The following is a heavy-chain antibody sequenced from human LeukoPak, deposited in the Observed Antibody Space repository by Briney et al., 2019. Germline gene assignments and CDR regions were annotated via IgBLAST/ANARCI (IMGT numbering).Heavy chain of an antibody. Sequence: ASVKVSCKASGYTFTGYYMHWVRQAPGQGLEWMGWISAYNGNTNYAQKLQGRVTMTTDTSTSTAYMELRSLRSDDTAVYYCARRFRDDSSGYYYYFDYWGQGTLVTVSS. V-gene: IGHV1-18*04. CDR3: ARRFRDDSSGYYYYFDY. CDR2: ISAYNGNT. J-gene: IGHJ4*02. D-gene: IGHD3-22*01. CDR1: GYTFTGYY.